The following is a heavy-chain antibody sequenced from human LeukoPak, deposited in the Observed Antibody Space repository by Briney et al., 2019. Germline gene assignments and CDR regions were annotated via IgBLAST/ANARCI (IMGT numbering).Heavy chain of an antibody. D-gene: IGHD5-24*01. CDR3: ARELDGYNSKPLDY. Sequence: TSQTLSLTCAISGDSVSTNSAAWNWIRQSPSRGLKWLGRTYYRSKWYNDYAVSVKSRITINPDTSKNQISLQLKSVTPEDTAVYYCARELDGYNSKPLDYWGQGTLVTVSS. J-gene: IGHJ4*02. CDR2: TYYRSKWYN. V-gene: IGHV6-1*01. CDR1: GDSVSTNSAA.